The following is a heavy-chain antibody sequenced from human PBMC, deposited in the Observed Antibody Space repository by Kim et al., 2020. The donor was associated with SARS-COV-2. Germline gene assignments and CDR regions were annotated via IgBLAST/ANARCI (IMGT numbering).Heavy chain of an antibody. Sequence: SETLSLTCSVSGDSISDKEWSWIRQPAGKGLEWIGRITDVGGTAYNPSLQSRVTMSVDMSKTQFFLRLSFVTAADTAVYYCVKLSYTNNWRADALDLWGQGTMVIVSS. CDR3: VKLSYTNNWRADALDL. CDR1: GDSISDKE. CDR2: ITDVGGT. J-gene: IGHJ3*01. V-gene: IGHV4-4*07. D-gene: IGHD1-1*01.